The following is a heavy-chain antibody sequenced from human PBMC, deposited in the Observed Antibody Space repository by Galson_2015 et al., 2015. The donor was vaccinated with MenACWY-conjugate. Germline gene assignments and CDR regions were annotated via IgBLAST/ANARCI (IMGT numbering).Heavy chain of an antibody. CDR3: AKDWSVPYSTISYYFYMDV. J-gene: IGHJ6*03. CDR2: ISYDGSNE. Sequence: SLRLSCAASGFPFRRFGMHWVRQAQGKGLEWMAVISYDGSNESYADSVKGRFTISRDNSKNTLYLQMNRLRADDTAVYYCAKDWSVPYSTISYYFYMDVWGKGTTVTVSS. D-gene: IGHD5-18*01. V-gene: IGHV3-30*18. CDR1: GFPFRRFG.